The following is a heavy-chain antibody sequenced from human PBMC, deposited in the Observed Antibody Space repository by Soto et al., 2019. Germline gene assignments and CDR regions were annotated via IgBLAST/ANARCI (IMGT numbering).Heavy chain of an antibody. Sequence: ASVKVSCKASGGTFSSYAISWVRQAPGQGLEWMGGIIPIFGTANYAQKFQGRVTITADESTSTAYMELSSLRSEDTAVYYCARSGGLSDAFDIWGQGTMVTVSS. J-gene: IGHJ3*02. CDR1: GGTFSSYA. V-gene: IGHV1-69*13. CDR2: IIPIFGTA. CDR3: ARSGGLSDAFDI. D-gene: IGHD1-26*01.